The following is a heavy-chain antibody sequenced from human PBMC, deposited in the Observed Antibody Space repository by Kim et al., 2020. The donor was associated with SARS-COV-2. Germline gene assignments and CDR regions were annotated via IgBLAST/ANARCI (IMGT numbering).Heavy chain of an antibody. CDR1: GGSFSGYY. D-gene: IGHD3-16*02. CDR2: INHSGST. V-gene: IGHV4-34*01. J-gene: IGHJ4*02. Sequence: SETLSLTCAVYGGSFSGYYWSWIRQPPGKGLEWIGEINHSGSTNYNPSLKSRVTISVDTSKNQFSLKLSSVTAADTAVYYCARGLRDDSHLSIDYWGQGTLVTVSS. CDR3: ARGLRDDSHLSIDY.